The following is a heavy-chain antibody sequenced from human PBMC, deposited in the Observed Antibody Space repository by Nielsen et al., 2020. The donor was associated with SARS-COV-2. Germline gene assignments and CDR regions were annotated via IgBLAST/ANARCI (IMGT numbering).Heavy chain of an antibody. Sequence: GESLKISCAATGFTFSNNWMDWVRQAPGKGLAWVPRITSDGSRTTYADSVQGRFTISRDNAKNTLYLKMNSLRAEDTAVYYCARHPIVVVPAAVSFYYYGMDVWGQGTTVTVSS. V-gene: IGHV3-74*01. J-gene: IGHJ6*02. CDR1: GFTFSNNW. D-gene: IGHD2-2*01. CDR2: ITSDGSRT. CDR3: ARHPIVVVPAAVSFYYYGMDV.